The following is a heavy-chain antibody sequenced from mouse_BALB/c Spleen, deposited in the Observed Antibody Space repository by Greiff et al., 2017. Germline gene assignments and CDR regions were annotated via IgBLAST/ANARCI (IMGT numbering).Heavy chain of an antibody. CDR3: ARGLRRQVYYAMDY. Sequence: QVQLKQSGPGLVAPSQSLSITCTVSGFSLTSYGVHWVRQPPGKGLEWLGVIWAGGSTNYNSALMSRLSISKDNSKSQVFLKMNSLQTEDTAMYYCARGLRRQVYYAMDYWGQGTSVTVSS. D-gene: IGHD2-4*01. CDR2: IWAGGST. V-gene: IGHV2-9*02. J-gene: IGHJ4*01. CDR1: GFSLTSYG.